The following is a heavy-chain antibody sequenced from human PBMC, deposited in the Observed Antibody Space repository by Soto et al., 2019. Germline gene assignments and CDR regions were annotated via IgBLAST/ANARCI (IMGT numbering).Heavy chain of an antibody. D-gene: IGHD2-15*01. CDR1: GYTFTSYD. CDR3: AIVGIVIGRIYSDY. Sequence: ASVKVSCKASGYTFTSYDINWVRQATGQGLEWMGWMNPNSGNTGYAQKFQGRVTMTRNTSISTAYMELSSLRSEDTAVYYCAIVGIVIGRIYSDYWGQGTLVTVSS. CDR2: MNPNSGNT. J-gene: IGHJ4*02. V-gene: IGHV1-8*01.